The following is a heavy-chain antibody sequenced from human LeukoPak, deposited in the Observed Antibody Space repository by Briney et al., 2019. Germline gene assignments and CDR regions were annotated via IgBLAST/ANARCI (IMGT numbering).Heavy chain of an antibody. CDR2: ITWDSDDM. V-gene: IGHV3-9*01. D-gene: IGHD3-9*01. J-gene: IGHJ4*02. CDR3: TKVTDWRTGFDY. Sequence: SLRLSCAASGFTFDGYGMYWVRQAPGKGLEGVSGITWDSDDMAYADSVKGRFTIFRDNAKNCLYLQMNSLRVEDTALYYCTKVTDWRTGFDYWGQGTLVTVSS. CDR1: GFTFDGYG.